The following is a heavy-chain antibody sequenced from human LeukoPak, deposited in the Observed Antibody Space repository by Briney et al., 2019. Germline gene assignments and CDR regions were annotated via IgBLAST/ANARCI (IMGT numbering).Heavy chain of an antibody. J-gene: IGHJ6*02. CDR1: GYTFTSDG. CDR3: ARTPGMVVVETFYCMDV. D-gene: IGHD3-22*01. Sequence: VASVKVSCKTSGYTFTSDGISWVRQAPGQGLEWMGWIGTYKGNTNYAQMFQGRVTMTTDTSTSTAYMELKNLRSDDTAVYYCARTPGMVVVETFYCMDVWGQGTTVTVSS. CDR2: IGTYKGNT. V-gene: IGHV1-18*01.